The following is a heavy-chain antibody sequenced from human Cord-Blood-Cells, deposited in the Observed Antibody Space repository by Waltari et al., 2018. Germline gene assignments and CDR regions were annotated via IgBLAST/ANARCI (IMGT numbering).Heavy chain of an antibody. V-gene: IGHV3-23*01. Sequence: EVQLLESGGGLVQPGGSLRLSCAASGFTFSSYAMSWVRQAPGKGLEWVSAISGSGGSTYYADSVKGRFTISRDNSKNTLYLQMNSLRVEDTAVYYCAKGNSNYYWYFDLWGRGTLVTVSS. J-gene: IGHJ2*01. D-gene: IGHD4-4*01. CDR3: AKGNSNYYWYFDL. CDR2: ISGSGGST. CDR1: GFTFSSYA.